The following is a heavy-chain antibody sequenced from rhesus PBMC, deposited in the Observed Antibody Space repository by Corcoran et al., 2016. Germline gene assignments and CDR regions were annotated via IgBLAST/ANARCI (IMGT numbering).Heavy chain of an antibody. D-gene: IGHD6-13*01. J-gene: IGHJ4*01. Sequence: EVQLVESGAGLVQPVGSLRLCSPASGLPSSNSLMSWVGQAPGKGLEWVARIKNKADGGTAAYAESVKGRFTISRDESKNTLYLQMNSLKTEDTAVYYCTREAAGRYFDYWGQGVLVTVSS. CDR3: TREAAGRYFDY. CDR2: IKNKADGGTA. V-gene: IGHV3-16*01. CDR1: GLPSSNSL.